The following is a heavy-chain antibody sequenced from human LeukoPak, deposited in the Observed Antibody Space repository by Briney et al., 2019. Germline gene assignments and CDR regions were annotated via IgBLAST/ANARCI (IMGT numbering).Heavy chain of an antibody. CDR2: IYSGGTT. CDR3: ARMLISSGYYVDY. D-gene: IGHD3-22*01. J-gene: IGHJ4*02. CDR1: GFHVSGYY. V-gene: IGHV3-53*01. Sequence: GGSLRLSCAASGFHVSGYYMSWVRQAPGKGLDWVSVIYSGGTTYDADSVKGRFTMSRDESKNMLYLQMNSLRAEDTAIYYCARMLISSGYYVDYWGQGTLVTVSS.